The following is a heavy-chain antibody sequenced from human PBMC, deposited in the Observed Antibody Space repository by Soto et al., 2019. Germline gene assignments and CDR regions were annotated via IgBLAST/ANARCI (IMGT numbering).Heavy chain of an antibody. CDR1: GFTFSSYA. CDR3: ARAGDSSDYGMDV. Sequence: QVQLVESGGGVVQPGRSLRLSCAASGFTFSSYAMHWVRQAPGKGLEWVAVISYDGSNKYYADSVKGRFTISRDNSKNTLYLQMNSLRAEDTAVYYCARAGDSSDYGMDVWGQGTTVTVSS. CDR2: ISYDGSNK. V-gene: IGHV3-30-3*01. D-gene: IGHD3-22*01. J-gene: IGHJ6*02.